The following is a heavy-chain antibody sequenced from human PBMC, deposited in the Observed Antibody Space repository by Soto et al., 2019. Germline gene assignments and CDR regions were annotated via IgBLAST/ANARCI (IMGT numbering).Heavy chain of an antibody. D-gene: IGHD6-19*01. V-gene: IGHV3-48*03. CDR3: ARVSATGWHVNGRDYFDH. Sequence: GGSLRLSCVGSEFTFSNYEMNWVRQAPGKGLEWVSYISYTGSTIYYADSVRGRFTISRDNSKNSLYLQMNSLRAEDTAVYYCARVSATGWHVNGRDYFDHWGLGTLVTVSS. CDR2: ISYTGSTI. CDR1: EFTFSNYE. J-gene: IGHJ4*02.